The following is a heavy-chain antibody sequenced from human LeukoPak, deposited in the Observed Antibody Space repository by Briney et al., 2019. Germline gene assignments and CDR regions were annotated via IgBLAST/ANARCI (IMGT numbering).Heavy chain of an antibody. J-gene: IGHJ3*02. CDR3: AKDRDAFDI. V-gene: IGHV3-23*01. Sequence: NPGGSLRLSCAASGFTFSNYGMSWVRQAPGKGLEWVSAISGSGDYTYYADSVKGRFTISRDNSKNTLYLQMNSLRAEDTAVYYCAKDRDAFDIWGQGTMVTVSS. CDR1: GFTFSNYG. CDR2: ISGSGDYT.